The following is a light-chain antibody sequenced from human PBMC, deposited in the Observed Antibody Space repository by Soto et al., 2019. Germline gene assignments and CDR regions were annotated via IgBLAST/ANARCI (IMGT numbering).Light chain of an antibody. CDR2: DAS. CDR3: QQRSNWIT. CDR1: QSIRTS. V-gene: IGKV3-11*01. Sequence: EVVLTQSPATLSLSPGERATLSCRASQSIRTSLAWYQQKPGQAPRLVIFDASYRATGIPARLSGSGSGTDFILTIRSLEPEDFAIYYCQQRSNWITFGQGTRLEIK. J-gene: IGKJ5*01.